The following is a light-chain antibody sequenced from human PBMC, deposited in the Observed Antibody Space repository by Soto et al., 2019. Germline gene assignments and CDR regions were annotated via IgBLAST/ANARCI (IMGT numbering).Light chain of an antibody. CDR2: KAS. Sequence: DIQMTQSPSTLSASVGDRVTITCRASQSIGSWLAWYQQKPGKAPTILIYKASILESGVPSRFSGSGSGTEFTLTISSLQPDDFATYYCQHYNIYSETFGQGTKVEVK. CDR3: QHYNIYSET. J-gene: IGKJ1*01. CDR1: QSIGSW. V-gene: IGKV1-5*03.